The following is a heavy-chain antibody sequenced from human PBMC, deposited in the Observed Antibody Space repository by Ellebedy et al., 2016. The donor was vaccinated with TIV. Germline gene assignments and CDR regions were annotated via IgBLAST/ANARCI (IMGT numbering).Heavy chain of an antibody. CDR1: GYTFTSYD. J-gene: IGHJ5*02. D-gene: IGHD1-1*01. CDR3: ATDASAGPNRFDP. CDR2: MNPNSGNT. V-gene: IGHV1-8*01. Sequence: ASVKVSXKASGYTFTSYDINWVRQATGQGLEWMGWMNPNSGNTGYAQKFQGRVTMTRNTSISTAYMELSSLRSEDTAVYYCATDASAGPNRFDPWGQGTLVTVSS.